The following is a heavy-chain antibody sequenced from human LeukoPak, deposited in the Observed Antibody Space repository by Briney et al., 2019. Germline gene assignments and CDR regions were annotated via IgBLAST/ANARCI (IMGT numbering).Heavy chain of an antibody. V-gene: IGHV1-18*01. CDR1: VYTFTSYA. J-gene: IGHJ5*02. D-gene: IGHD3-10*01. CDR2: ISAYYGNT. CDR3: ARGLDYFGSGKNWFDP. Sequence: ASVNVSCKASVYTFTSYAISWVRQAPGQGLEWMGWISAYYGNTNYAQKLQGRVTMTTDTSTSTAYMELRSLRSDDTAVYYCARGLDYFGSGKNWFDPWGQGTLVTVS.